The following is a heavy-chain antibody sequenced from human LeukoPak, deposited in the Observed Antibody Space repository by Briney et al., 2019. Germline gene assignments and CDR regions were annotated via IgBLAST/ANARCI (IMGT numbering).Heavy chain of an antibody. CDR2: IYYTGNT. J-gene: IGHJ4*02. CDR1: GGSISNSF. D-gene: IGHD1-26*01. V-gene: IGHV4-59*01. Sequence: PSETLSLTCTVSGGSISNSFWSWIRQPPGKGLEWIGHIYYTGNTKYNPSLKSRVTISVDTSKNQFSLRLSSVTAADTAVYYCARDSGSSPTFDYCGQGTLVTVSS. CDR3: ARDSGSSPTFDY.